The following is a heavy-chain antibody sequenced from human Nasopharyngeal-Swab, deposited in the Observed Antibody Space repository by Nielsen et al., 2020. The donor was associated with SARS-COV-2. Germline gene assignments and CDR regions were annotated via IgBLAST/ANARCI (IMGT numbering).Heavy chain of an antibody. CDR1: GGSNSSYY. D-gene: IGHD3-3*01. J-gene: IGHJ6*02. CDR3: ARVLAERAYYDFWSGYSDYYYGMDV. V-gene: IGHV4-59*12. Sequence: GSLRLSCTVSGGSNSSYYWSWIRQPPGKGLEWIGEIYHSGSTNYNPSLKSRVTISVDKSKNQFSLKLSSVTAADTAVYYCARVLAERAYYDFWSGYSDYYYGMDVWGQGTTVTVSS. CDR2: IYHSGST.